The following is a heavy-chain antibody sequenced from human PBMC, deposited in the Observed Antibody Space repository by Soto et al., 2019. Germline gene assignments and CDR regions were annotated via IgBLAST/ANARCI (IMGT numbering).Heavy chain of an antibody. CDR1: GFTFSSYS. Sequence: GGSLRLSCAASGFTFSSYSMNWVRRAPGKGLEWVSYISSSSTIYYADSVKGRFTISRDNAKNSLYLQMNSLRDEDTAVYYCARDQGGYFDYWGQGTLVTVSS. J-gene: IGHJ4*02. CDR3: ARDQGGYFDY. CDR2: ISSSSTI. D-gene: IGHD3-22*01. V-gene: IGHV3-48*02.